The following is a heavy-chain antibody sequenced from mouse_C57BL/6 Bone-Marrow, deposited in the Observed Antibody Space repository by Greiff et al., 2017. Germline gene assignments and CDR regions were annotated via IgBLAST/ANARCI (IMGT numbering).Heavy chain of an antibody. J-gene: IGHJ4*01. Sequence: EVKLVESGGDLVKPGGSLKLSCAASGFTFSSYGMSWVRQTPDKRLEWVATISSGGSYTYYPDSVKGRFTISRDNAKNTLYLQMSSLKSEDTAMYYCARLVHYAMDYWGQGTSVTVSS. V-gene: IGHV5-6*01. CDR1: GFTFSSYG. D-gene: IGHD2-2*01. CDR3: ARLVHYAMDY. CDR2: ISSGGSYT.